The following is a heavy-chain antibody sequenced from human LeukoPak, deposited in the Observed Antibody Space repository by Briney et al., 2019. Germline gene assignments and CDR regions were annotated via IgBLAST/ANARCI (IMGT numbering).Heavy chain of an antibody. CDR2: ISETGDR. Sequence: GGSLRLSCAASGFTFSSNAMSWVRQAPGKGLEWVSTISETGDRYDADSVKGRFTISRDNSKNRVDLQMNSLRAEDTAVHYCAKGGYSANWRNYFDYWGQGTLVTVSS. CDR1: GFTFSSNA. J-gene: IGHJ4*02. D-gene: IGHD6-13*01. CDR3: AKGGYSANWRNYFDY. V-gene: IGHV3-23*01.